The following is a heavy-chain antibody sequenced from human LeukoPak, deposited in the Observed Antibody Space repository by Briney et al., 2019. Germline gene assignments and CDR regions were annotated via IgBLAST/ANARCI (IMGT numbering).Heavy chain of an antibody. CDR3: ARDGDNGFGRHTNWFDP. V-gene: IGHV1-18*04. J-gene: IGHJ5*02. CDR2: ISAYNGNT. D-gene: IGHD3-10*01. Sequence: ASVKVSCKASGYTFTGYYMHWVRQAPGQGLEWMGWISAYNGNTNYAQKLQGRLTMTTDTSTSTAYMELRSLRSDDTAVYYCARDGDNGFGRHTNWFDPWGQGTLVTVSS. CDR1: GYTFTGYY.